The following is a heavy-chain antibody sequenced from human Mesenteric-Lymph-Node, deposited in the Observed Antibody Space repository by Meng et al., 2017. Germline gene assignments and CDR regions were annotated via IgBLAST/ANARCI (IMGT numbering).Heavy chain of an antibody. CDR2: ISSSSSYI. CDR3: AGYCSGGSCYSGFDY. J-gene: IGHJ4*02. Sequence: GESLKISCAASGFTFSSYSMNWVRQAPGKGLEWVSSISSSSSYIYYADSVKGRFTISRDNAKNSLYLQMNSLRAEDTAVYYCAGYCSGGSCYSGFDYWGQGTLVTVSS. D-gene: IGHD2-15*01. V-gene: IGHV3-21*01. CDR1: GFTFSSYS.